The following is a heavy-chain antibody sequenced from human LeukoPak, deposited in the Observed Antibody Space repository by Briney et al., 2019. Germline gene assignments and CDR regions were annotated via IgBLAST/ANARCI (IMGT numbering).Heavy chain of an antibody. CDR1: GYTFTSYD. CDR2: MNPNSGNT. CDR3: ARDRMPADYRGLGV. D-gene: IGHD4/OR15-4a*01. Sequence: GASVKVSCKASGYTFTSYDINWVRQATGQGLEWMGRMNPNSGNTGYAQKFQGRVTMTRNTSISTAYMELSSLRSEDTAVYYCARDRMPADYRGLGVWGQGTTVTVSS. J-gene: IGHJ6*02. V-gene: IGHV1-8*01.